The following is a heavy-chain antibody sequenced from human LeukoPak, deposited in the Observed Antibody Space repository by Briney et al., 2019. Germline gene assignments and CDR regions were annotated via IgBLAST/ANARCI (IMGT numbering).Heavy chain of an antibody. CDR3: AGSGSPGDY. J-gene: IGHJ4*02. CDR1: GFTFSSYA. V-gene: IGHV3-23*01. Sequence: GGSLRLSCAASGFTFSSYAMSWIRQAPGKGLEWISYISPSDVNTYYVDSVKGRFTVSRDNSKNSLFLQMKSLRVEDTAVYYCAGSGSPGDYWGQGTLVTVSS. D-gene: IGHD3-10*01. CDR2: ISPSDVNT.